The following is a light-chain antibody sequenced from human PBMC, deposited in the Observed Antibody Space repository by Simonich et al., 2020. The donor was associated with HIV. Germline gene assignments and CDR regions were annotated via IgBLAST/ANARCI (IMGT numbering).Light chain of an antibody. CDR3: QQSYSTPPYT. Sequence: DIQMTQSPSSLSASVGDRVTITCRASQSISSYVNWYQQKPGKAPKLLIYAASSLQSGVPSRCSGSGSGTEFTLTISSLQPDDFATYYCQQSYSTPPYTFGQGTKLEIK. CDR1: QSISSY. CDR2: AAS. J-gene: IGKJ2*01. V-gene: IGKV1-39*01.